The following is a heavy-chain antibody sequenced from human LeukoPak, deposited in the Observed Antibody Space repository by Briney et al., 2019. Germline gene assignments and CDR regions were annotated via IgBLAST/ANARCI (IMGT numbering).Heavy chain of an antibody. Sequence: PSETLSLTCTVSGGSISSSSYYWGWIRQPRGKGLEWIGSIYYSGSTYYNPSLKSRVTISVDTSKNQFSLKLSSVTAADTAVYYCARGKAGYSYGSYFDYWGQGTLVTVSS. D-gene: IGHD5-18*01. V-gene: IGHV4-39*01. CDR3: ARGKAGYSYGSYFDY. CDR2: IYYSGST. CDR1: GGSISSSSYY. J-gene: IGHJ4*02.